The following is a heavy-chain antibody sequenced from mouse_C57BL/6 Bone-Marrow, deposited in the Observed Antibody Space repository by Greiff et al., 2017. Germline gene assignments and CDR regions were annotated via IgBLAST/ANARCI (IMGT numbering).Heavy chain of an antibody. CDR1: GYTFTSYW. CDR3: ARADYGKGYYAMDY. J-gene: IGHJ4*01. CDR2: IHPNSGST. Sequence: VQLQQPGAELVKPGASVKLSCKASGYTFTSYWMHWVKQRPGQGLEWIGMIHPNSGSTNYNEKFKSKATLTVDKSSSTAYMQLSSLTSEDCAVYYCARADYGKGYYAMDYWGQGTSVTGSS. D-gene: IGHD2-1*01. V-gene: IGHV1-64*01.